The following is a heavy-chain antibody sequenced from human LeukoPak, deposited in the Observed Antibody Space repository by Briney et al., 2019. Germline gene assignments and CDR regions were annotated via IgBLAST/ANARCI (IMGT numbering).Heavy chain of an antibody. D-gene: IGHD3-10*02. V-gene: IGHV3-23*01. CDR3: AKGLFGDPRDNWFDP. CDR2: ISDIGPNT. CDR1: GFTLSNFA. Sequence: GGSLRLSCAASGFTLSNFAMTWVRQAPGKGLEWVSSISDIGPNTYYAASVKGRFTISRDTSKNTLYLQMNSLRAEDTAVYYCAKGLFGDPRDNWFDPWGQGTLVTVSS. J-gene: IGHJ5*02.